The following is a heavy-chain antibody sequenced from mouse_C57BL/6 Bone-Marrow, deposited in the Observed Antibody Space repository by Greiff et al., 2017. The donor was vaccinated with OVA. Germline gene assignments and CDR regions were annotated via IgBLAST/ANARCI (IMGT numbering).Heavy chain of an antibody. CDR3: ALAMVTTYYFDY. V-gene: IGHV1-61*01. CDR1: GYTFTSYW. Sequence: VQLQQPGAELVRPGSSVKLSCKASGYTFTSYWMDWVKQRPGQGLEWIGNIYPSDSETHYNQKFKDKATLTVDKSSSTAYMQLSSLTSEDSAVYYCALAMVTTYYFDYGGQGTTLTVSS. CDR2: IYPSDSET. J-gene: IGHJ2*01. D-gene: IGHD2-2*01.